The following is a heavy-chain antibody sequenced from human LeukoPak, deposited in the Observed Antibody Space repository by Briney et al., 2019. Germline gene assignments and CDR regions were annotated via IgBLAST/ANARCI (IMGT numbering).Heavy chain of an antibody. J-gene: IGHJ6*03. CDR3: ARELTNYYDSSGYLFNYYYYMDV. Sequence: GGSLRLSCAASGFTFSSYTMNWVRLAPGKGLEWVSSISRSNIYKYYADSVKGRFTISRDNAKNSLYLQMNSLRAEDTAVYYCARELTNYYDSSGYLFNYYYYMDVWGKGTTVTVPS. V-gene: IGHV3-21*01. CDR2: ISRSNIYK. D-gene: IGHD3-22*01. CDR1: GFTFSSYT.